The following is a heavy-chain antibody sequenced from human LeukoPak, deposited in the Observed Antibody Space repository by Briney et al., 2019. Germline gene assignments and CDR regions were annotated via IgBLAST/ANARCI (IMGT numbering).Heavy chain of an antibody. CDR3: ARDLDSAPTAHTT. CDR2: ISYDGSNK. J-gene: IGHJ5*02. D-gene: IGHD2-2*03. Sequence: PGRSLRLSCAASGFTFSSYAIHWVRQAPGKGLEWVAVISYDGSNKYYADSVKGRFTISRDNSKNTLYPQMNSLRAEDTAVYYCARDLDSAPTAHTTWGQGTLVTVSS. CDR1: GFTFSSYA. V-gene: IGHV3-30-3*01.